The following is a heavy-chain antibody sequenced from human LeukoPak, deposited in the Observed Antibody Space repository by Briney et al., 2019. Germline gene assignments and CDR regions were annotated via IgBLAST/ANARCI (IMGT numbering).Heavy chain of an antibody. CDR1: GYRFTSYW. CDR2: IDPSDSYT. Sequence: GESLQISCRGSGYRFTSYWISWVRQMPGKGLEWMGRIDPSDSYTTYSPSFQGHVTISADKSISTAYLQWSSLKASDTAMFYCARDILTGYNCWGQGTLVTVSS. D-gene: IGHD3-9*01. CDR3: ARDILTGYNC. J-gene: IGHJ4*02. V-gene: IGHV5-10-1*01.